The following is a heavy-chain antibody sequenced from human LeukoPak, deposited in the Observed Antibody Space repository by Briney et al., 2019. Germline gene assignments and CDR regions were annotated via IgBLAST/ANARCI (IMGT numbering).Heavy chain of an antibody. Sequence: GRSLRLSCAASGFTFDDYAMHWVRQAPGKGLEWVSGISWNSGSIGYADSVKGRFTISRDNAKNSLYLQMNSLRAEDVALYYCAKGNSSGWFTNWFDPWGQGTLVTVSS. J-gene: IGHJ5*02. CDR2: ISWNSGSI. CDR3: AKGNSSGWFTNWFDP. D-gene: IGHD6-19*01. CDR1: GFTFDDYA. V-gene: IGHV3-9*03.